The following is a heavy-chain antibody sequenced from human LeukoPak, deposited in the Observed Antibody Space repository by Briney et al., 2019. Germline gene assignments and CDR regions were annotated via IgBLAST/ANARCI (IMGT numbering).Heavy chain of an antibody. J-gene: IGHJ3*02. CDR2: IYYSGST. Sequence: SETLSLTCTVSGGSISSYYWSWLRQPPGKGLEWIGYIYYSGSTNYNPSLKSRVTISVDTSKNQFSLKLSSVTAADTAVYYCASPEVAGLNDAFDIWGQGTMVTVSS. CDR1: GGSISSYY. V-gene: IGHV4-59*01. D-gene: IGHD6-19*01. CDR3: ASPEVAGLNDAFDI.